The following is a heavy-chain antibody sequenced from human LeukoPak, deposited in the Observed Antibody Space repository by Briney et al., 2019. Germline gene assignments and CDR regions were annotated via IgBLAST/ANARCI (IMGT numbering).Heavy chain of an antibody. CDR3: GRVGYTSSGWEDYYYGMDV. Sequence: GGSLRLSCAASGFTFSDFYMSWIRQAPGKGLEWVSYISSSGNTKYYADSVKGRFTMSRDNAKNSLYLQMDSLRVEDTAVYYCGRVGYTSSGWEDYYYGMDVWGQGTTVTVSS. J-gene: IGHJ6*02. V-gene: IGHV3-11*01. CDR2: ISSSGNTK. CDR1: GFTFSDFY. D-gene: IGHD6-19*01.